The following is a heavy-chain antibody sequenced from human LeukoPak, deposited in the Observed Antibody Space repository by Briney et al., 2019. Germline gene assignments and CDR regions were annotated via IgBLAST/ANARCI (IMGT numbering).Heavy chain of an antibody. CDR1: GFTFSSYS. CDR2: ISSSSSYI. CDR3: ARGGYSGYDFVY. Sequence: PGGSLRLSCAASGFTFSSYSMNWVRQAPGKGLEWVSSISSSSSYIYYADSVKGRFTISRDNAKNSLYLQMNSLRAEDTAVYYCARGGYSGYDFVYWGQGTLVTVSS. J-gene: IGHJ4*02. D-gene: IGHD5-12*01. V-gene: IGHV3-21*01.